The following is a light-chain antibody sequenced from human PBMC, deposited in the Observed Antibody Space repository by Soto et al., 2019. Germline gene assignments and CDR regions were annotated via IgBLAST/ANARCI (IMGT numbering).Light chain of an antibody. Sequence: DIQITQSPSTLSASVGDRVTITCRASQSISSWLAWYQQKPGKAPKLLIYKASSLESGVPSRFSGSGSGTDFTLTISSLQPEDFATYYCQQANSFPTFGQGTKVDIK. V-gene: IGKV1-5*03. CDR1: QSISSW. CDR2: KAS. J-gene: IGKJ1*01. CDR3: QQANSFPT.